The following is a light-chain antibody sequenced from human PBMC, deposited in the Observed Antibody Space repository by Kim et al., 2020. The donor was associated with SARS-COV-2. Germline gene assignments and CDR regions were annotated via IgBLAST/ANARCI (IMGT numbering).Light chain of an antibody. CDR1: QSVSSN. V-gene: IGKV3-15*01. Sequence: EIVMTQSPATLSVSPGERATLSCRASQSVSSNLAWYQQKPGQAPRLLIYGASTRATGIPARCSGSGSGTEFTLTISSLKSEDFAVYYCQQYNNWPRTFGQGTKVDIK. CDR3: QQYNNWPRT. CDR2: GAS. J-gene: IGKJ1*01.